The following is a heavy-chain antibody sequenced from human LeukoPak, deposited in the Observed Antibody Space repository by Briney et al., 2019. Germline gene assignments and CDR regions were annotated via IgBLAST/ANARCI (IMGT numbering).Heavy chain of an antibody. CDR1: GVSISSYY. J-gene: IGHJ4*02. V-gene: IGHV4-59*01. D-gene: IGHD1-26*01. CDR3: ARGGVGSHYFDY. CDR2: IYYSGST. Sequence: SETLSLTCTGYGVSISSYYWSWIRQPPGKGLEWIGYIYYSGSTNYNPPLKSRVTISVDTSKNQFSLKLSSVTAADTAVYYCARGGVGSHYFDYWGQGTLVTVSS.